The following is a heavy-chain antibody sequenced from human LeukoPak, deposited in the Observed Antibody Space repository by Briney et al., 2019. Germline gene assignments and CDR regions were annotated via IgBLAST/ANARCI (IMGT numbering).Heavy chain of an antibody. CDR1: GFTFSSYG. V-gene: IGHV3-30*18. Sequence: GRSLRLSCAASGFTFSSYGMHWVRQAPGKGLEWVAVISYDGSNKYYADSVKGRFTISRDNSKHTLYLQMNSLRAEDTAVYYCAKDMRIAAAGFDYWGQGTLVTVSS. J-gene: IGHJ4*02. D-gene: IGHD6-13*01. CDR2: ISYDGSNK. CDR3: AKDMRIAAAGFDY.